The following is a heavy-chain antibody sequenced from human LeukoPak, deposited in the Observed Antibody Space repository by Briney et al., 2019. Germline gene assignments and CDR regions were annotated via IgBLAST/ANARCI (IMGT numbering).Heavy chain of an antibody. CDR1: GFTFDDYA. CDR3: AKDIAAAGTGYYFDY. CDR2: ISWNSGSI. V-gene: IGHV3-9*01. J-gene: IGHJ4*02. Sequence: GGSLRLSCAASGFTFDDYAMHWVRQAPGKGLEWVSGISWNSGSIGYADSVKGRFSISRDNAKNSLYLQMNSLRAEDTALYYCAKDIAAAGTGYYFDYWGQGTLVTVSS. D-gene: IGHD6-13*01.